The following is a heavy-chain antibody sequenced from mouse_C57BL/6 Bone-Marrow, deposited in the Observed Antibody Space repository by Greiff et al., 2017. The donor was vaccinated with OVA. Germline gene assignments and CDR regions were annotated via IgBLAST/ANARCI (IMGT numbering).Heavy chain of an antibody. J-gene: IGHJ3*01. Sequence: DVKLVESGGGLVQPGGSLSLSCAASGFTFTDYYMSWVRQPPGKALEWLGFIRNKANGYTTEYSASVKGRFTISRDNSQSILYLQMNALRAEDSATYYCASYNTWFAYWGQGTLVTVSA. V-gene: IGHV7-3*01. CDR3: ASYNTWFAY. CDR2: IRNKANGYTT. CDR1: GFTFTDYY.